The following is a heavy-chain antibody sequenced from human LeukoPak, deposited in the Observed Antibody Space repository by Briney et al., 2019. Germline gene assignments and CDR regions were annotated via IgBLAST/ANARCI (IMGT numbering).Heavy chain of an antibody. CDR3: ARDPYYGSGKYYHGMDL. D-gene: IGHD3-10*01. CDR1: GFTFSNYW. J-gene: IGHJ6*02. V-gene: IGHV3-74*01. CDR2: INGDGSST. Sequence: GGSLRLSCAASGFTFSNYWMHWVRQVPGKGLVWVSRINGDGSSTSYADSVKGRFTISRDKSKNTLYLQMNSLRAEDTAVYYCARDPYYGSGKYYHGMDLWGQGTTVTVSS.